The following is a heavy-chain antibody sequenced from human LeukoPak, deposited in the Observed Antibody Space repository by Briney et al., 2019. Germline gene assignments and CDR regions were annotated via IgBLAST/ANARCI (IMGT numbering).Heavy chain of an antibody. Sequence: GGSLRLSCAASGFTFSNAWMSWVRQAPGKGLEWVGRIKGKTDGGTTDYAAPVKGRFTISRDDSKNTLYLQMNSLKTEDTAVYCCTTGRYDSSGYYYWYFDYWGQGTLVTVSS. CDR2: IKGKTDGGTT. V-gene: IGHV3-15*01. CDR1: GFTFSNAW. D-gene: IGHD3-22*01. J-gene: IGHJ4*02. CDR3: TTGRYDSSGYYYWYFDY.